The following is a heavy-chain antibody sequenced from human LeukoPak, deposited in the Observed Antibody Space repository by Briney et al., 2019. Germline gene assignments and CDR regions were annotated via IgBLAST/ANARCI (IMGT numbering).Heavy chain of an antibody. CDR3: AARPDYYGSGSVD. V-gene: IGHV3-23*01. Sequence: GGSLRLSCAASGFTFSNYVMSWVRQAPGKGLEWVSTISGSGGSTFYADSVKGRFTVSRDNSKNTLYLQMNSLRVEDTAVYYYAARPDYYGSGSVDWGQGTLVTVSS. J-gene: IGHJ4*02. CDR2: ISGSGGST. D-gene: IGHD3-10*01. CDR1: GFTFSNYV.